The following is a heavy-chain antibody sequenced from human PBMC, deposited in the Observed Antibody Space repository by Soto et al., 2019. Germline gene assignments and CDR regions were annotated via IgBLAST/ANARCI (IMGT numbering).Heavy chain of an antibody. CDR3: AREGARGRGCFEY. CDR2: ISIISNFI. Sequence: GGSLRLSCAATEIGLSSYTMHWVRQAPGKGLEWVSSISIISNFIYYADSVKGRFTISRDNYKSSLDLQMDSLRVEDTAVYYCAREGARGRGCFEYRGQGTLVTVSS. V-gene: IGHV3-21*06. J-gene: IGHJ4*02. D-gene: IGHD6-19*01. CDR1: EIGLSSYT.